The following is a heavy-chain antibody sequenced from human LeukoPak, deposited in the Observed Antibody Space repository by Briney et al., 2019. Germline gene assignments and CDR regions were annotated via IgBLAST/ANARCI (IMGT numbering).Heavy chain of an antibody. CDR3: ARVHSWSGPDY. V-gene: IGHV4-38-2*02. J-gene: IGHJ4*02. CDR2: IYHSGST. Sequence: SETLSLTCTVSGYSISTGYYCGWIRQPPGKGLEWIGSIYHSGSTYYNPSLKSRVTLSVDTSKNQFSLQLRSVTAADTAVYYCARVHSWSGPDYWGQGTLVTVSS. D-gene: IGHD3-3*02. CDR1: GYSISTGYY.